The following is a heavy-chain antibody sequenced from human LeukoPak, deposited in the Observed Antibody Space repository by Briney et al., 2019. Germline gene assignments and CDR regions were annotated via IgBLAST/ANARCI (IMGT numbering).Heavy chain of an antibody. V-gene: IGHV4-39*01. CDR3: ASINPTIDYSLDY. D-gene: IGHD4-11*01. J-gene: IGHJ4*02. CDR2: IYYSGST. CDR1: GGSISSSSYY. Sequence: SETLSLTCTVSGGSISSSSYYWGWIRQPPGKGLEWIGSIYYSGSTYYNPSLKSRVTISVDTSKNQFSLKLSSVTAAGTAVYYCASINPTIDYSLDYWGQGTLVTVSS.